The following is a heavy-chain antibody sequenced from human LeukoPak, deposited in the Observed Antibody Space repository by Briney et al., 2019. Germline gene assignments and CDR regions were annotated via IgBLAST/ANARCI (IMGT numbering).Heavy chain of an antibody. CDR1: GFTFSSNA. CDR3: AKDFAGGGPRDFDY. J-gene: IGHJ4*02. Sequence: GGSLRLSRGASGFTFSSNAMSWVRQAPGKGLEWVSAISGSGGSTYYADSVKGRFTISRDNSKNTLYLQMNSLRAEDTAVYYCAKDFAGGGPRDFDYWGQGTLVTVSS. D-gene: IGHD3-16*01. V-gene: IGHV3-23*01. CDR2: ISGSGGST.